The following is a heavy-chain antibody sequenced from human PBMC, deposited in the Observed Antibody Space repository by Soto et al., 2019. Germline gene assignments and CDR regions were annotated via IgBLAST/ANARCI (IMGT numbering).Heavy chain of an antibody. CDR2: ISYDGSNK. D-gene: IGHD2-15*01. CDR1: GFTFSSYA. J-gene: IGHJ4*02. CDR3: ARLPRYAGGY. Sequence: QVQLVESGGGVVQPGRSLRLSCAASGFTFSSYAMHWVRQAPGKGLEWVAVISYDGSNKYYADSVKGRFTISRDNSKNTLYLQMNSLRAEDTAVYYCARLPRYAGGYWGQGTLVTVSS. V-gene: IGHV3-30-3*01.